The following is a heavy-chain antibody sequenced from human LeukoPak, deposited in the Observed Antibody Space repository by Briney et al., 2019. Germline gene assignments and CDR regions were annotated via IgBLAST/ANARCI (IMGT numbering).Heavy chain of an antibody. CDR2: ISYDGSTK. CDR1: AFTFSSYG. J-gene: IGHJ4*02. D-gene: IGHD5-24*01. Sequence: HSGGSLRLSCAASAFTFSSYGMHWVRQAPGKGLEWVAVISYDGSTKYYADSVKGRFTISRDNSKNTLYLQMNSLRAEDTAVYYCAKDRRREGHNFFIYWGQGTLVTVSS. V-gene: IGHV3-30*18. CDR3: AKDRRREGHNFFIY.